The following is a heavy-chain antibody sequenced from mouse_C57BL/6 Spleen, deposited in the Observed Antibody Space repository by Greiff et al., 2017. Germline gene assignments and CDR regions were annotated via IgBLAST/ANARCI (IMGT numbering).Heavy chain of an antibody. J-gene: IGHJ3*01. Sequence: ESGPGLVKPSQSLSLTCSVSGYSITNGYYWNWIRQFPGNKLEWMGYISYDGSNNYNPSLKNRISITRDTSKNQLFMKLNSVTTEDTATYYCARDGGDYPRTWFAYWGQGTLVTVSA. CDR2: ISYDGSN. D-gene: IGHD2-4*01. V-gene: IGHV3-6*01. CDR3: ARDGGDYPRTWFAY. CDR1: GYSITNGYY.